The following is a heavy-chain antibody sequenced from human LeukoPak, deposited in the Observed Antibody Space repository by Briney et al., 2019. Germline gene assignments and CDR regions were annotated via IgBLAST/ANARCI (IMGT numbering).Heavy chain of an antibody. CDR3: ARVDTVGMRYYFDY. D-gene: IGHD7-27*01. CDR2: ISSNGGST. Sequence: PGGSLRLSCAASGFTFSSYAMHWVRQAPGKGLEYVSAISSNGGSTYYANSVKGRFTISRDNSKNTPYLQMGSLRAEDMAVYYCARVDTVGMRYYFDYWGQGTLVTVSS. CDR1: GFTFSSYA. V-gene: IGHV3-64*01. J-gene: IGHJ4*02.